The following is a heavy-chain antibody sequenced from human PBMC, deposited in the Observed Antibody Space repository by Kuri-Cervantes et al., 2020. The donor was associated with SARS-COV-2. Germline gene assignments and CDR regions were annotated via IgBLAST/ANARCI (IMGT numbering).Heavy chain of an antibody. CDR1: GGSISSYY. V-gene: IGHV4-59*01. D-gene: IGHD3-22*01. CDR2: IYYSGST. CDR3: ARVYYDSSGYYEVRYFDY. J-gene: IGHJ4*02. Sequence: SETLSLTCTVSGGSISSYYWSWIRQPPGKGLEWIGYIYYSGSTNYNPSLKSRATISVDTSKNQFSLKLSSVAAADTAVYYCARVYYDSSGYYEVRYFDYWGQGTLVTVSS.